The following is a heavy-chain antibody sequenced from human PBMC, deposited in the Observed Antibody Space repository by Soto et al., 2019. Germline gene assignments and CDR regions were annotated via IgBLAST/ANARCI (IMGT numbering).Heavy chain of an antibody. V-gene: IGHV4-61*05. CDR2: IYYAGTA. CDR1: GGSISSSSYT. J-gene: IGHJ1*01. D-gene: IGHD3-22*01. Sequence: SETLSLTCTVSGGSISSSSYTWSWIRQPPGKRLEWIGYIYYAGTATYNPSLQSRVSISVDTSKNEVSLKLTSVTAADTAVYFCARLGAYYQAMDSWGQGTLVTVSS. CDR3: ARLGAYYQAMDS.